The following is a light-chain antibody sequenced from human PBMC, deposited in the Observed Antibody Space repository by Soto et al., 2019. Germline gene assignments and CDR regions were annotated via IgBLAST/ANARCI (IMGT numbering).Light chain of an antibody. CDR1: QSLLHSDGYIY. J-gene: IGKJ4*01. CDR2: LGS. V-gene: IGKV2-28*01. CDR3: MQALQTPLT. Sequence: DIVMTQSPLSLPVTPGEPASISCRSSQSLLHSDGYIYLDWYLQKPGQSPQLLIYLGSNRASGVPDRFGGSGSGTDCTLRISRLEAEDVGVYYCMQALQTPLTFGGGPKVEI.